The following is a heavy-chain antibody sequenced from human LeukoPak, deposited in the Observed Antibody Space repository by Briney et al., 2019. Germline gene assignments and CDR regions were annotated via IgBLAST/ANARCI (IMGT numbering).Heavy chain of an antibody. CDR3: ARLGYGDYVDY. J-gene: IGHJ4*02. D-gene: IGHD4-17*01. V-gene: IGHV4-34*01. CDR2: INHSGST. Sequence: PSETLSLTCAVYGGSFSGYYWSWIRQPPGKGLEWIGEINHSGSTNYNPSLKSRVTISVDTSKNQFSLKLSSVTAADTAVYYCARLGYGDYVDYWGQGTLVTVSS. CDR1: GGSFSGYY.